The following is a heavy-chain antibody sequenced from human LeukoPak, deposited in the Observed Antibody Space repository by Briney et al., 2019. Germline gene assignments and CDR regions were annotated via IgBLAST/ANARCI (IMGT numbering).Heavy chain of an antibody. D-gene: IGHD2-21*01. J-gene: IGHJ1*01. Sequence: SETLSLTCTVSGGSISSGSYYWSWIRQPAGKGLEWIGRIYTSGSTNYNPSLKSRVTISVDTSKNQFSLKLSSVTAADTAVYYCAREVYCGGDCHTPAGYFQHWGQGTLVTVSS. CDR3: AREVYCGGDCHTPAGYFQH. V-gene: IGHV4-61*02. CDR2: IYTSGST. CDR1: GGSISSGSYY.